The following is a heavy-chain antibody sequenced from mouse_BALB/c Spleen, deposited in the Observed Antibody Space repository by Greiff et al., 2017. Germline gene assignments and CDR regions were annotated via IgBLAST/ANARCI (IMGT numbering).Heavy chain of an antibody. Sequence: QVQLQQSGPGLVAPSQSLSITCTVSGFSLTSYGVHWVRQPPGKGLEWLGVIWAGGSTNYNSALMSRLSISKDNSKSQVFLKMNSLQTDDTAMYYCARAPYGNYDAMDYWGQGTSVTVSS. CDR3: ARAPYGNYDAMDY. V-gene: IGHV2-9*02. CDR2: IWAGGST. D-gene: IGHD2-1*01. J-gene: IGHJ4*01. CDR1: GFSLTSYG.